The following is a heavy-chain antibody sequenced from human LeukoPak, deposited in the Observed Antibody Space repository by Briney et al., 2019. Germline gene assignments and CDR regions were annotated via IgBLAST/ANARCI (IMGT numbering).Heavy chain of an antibody. V-gene: IGHV3-21*04. CDR2: ISSSSSYI. Sequence: PGGSLRLSCAASGFTFSSFTMNWVRQAPGKGLEWVSSISSSSSYIYYADSVKGRFTISRDNSKNTLYLQMNSLRAEDTAVYYCAKVAPPRYCTNGVCYGFDYWGQGTLVTVSS. CDR3: AKVAPPRYCTNGVCYGFDY. CDR1: GFTFSSFT. J-gene: IGHJ4*02. D-gene: IGHD2-8*01.